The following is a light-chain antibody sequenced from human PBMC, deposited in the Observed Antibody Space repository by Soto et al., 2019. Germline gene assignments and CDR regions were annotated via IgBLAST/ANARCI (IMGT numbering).Light chain of an antibody. J-gene: IGKJ4*01. CDR2: TAS. CDR1: QGIRSE. V-gene: IGKV1-6*01. CDR3: IQDYNYPLT. Sequence: AIQMTQSPSSLSASVGDRVTITCRASQGIRSELGWYQQKPGKAPNLLIHTASSLQSGVPSRFSGGGSGTDFTLTISSLQPEDFATYYCIQDYNYPLTFGGGTKVDIK.